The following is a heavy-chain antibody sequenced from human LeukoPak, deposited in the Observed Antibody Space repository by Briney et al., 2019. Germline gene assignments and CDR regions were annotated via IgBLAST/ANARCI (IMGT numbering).Heavy chain of an antibody. CDR1: GYRFTSYW. D-gene: IGHD5-24*01. CDR3: ARRRDLYIGGYNPFDY. V-gene: IGHV5-51*01. CDR2: IYPGDSDT. Sequence: GESLKISCNSSGYRFTSYWIGWVRQMPGKGLEWMGIIYPGDSDTRYSPSFQGQVTISADKSISTAYLQWSSLKASDTAMYYGARRRDLYIGGYNPFDYWGREPWSPSPQ. J-gene: IGHJ4*02.